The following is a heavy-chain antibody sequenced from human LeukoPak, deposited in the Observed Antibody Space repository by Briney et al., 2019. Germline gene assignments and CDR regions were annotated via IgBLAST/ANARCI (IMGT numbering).Heavy chain of an antibody. Sequence: PGGSLRLSCAASGFTFSSYSMNWVRQAPGKGPEWVSSISSSSSYIYYADSVKGRFTISRDNAKKSLYLQMNSLRAEDTAVYYCARDQLQRINYGMDVWGQGTTVTVSS. CDR2: ISSSSSYI. V-gene: IGHV3-21*01. CDR1: GFTFSSYS. CDR3: ARDQLQRINYGMDV. D-gene: IGHD2-2*01. J-gene: IGHJ6*02.